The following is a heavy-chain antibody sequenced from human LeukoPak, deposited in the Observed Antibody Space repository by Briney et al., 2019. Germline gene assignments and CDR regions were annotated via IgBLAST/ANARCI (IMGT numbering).Heavy chain of an antibody. CDR1: GGPISSSSYY. Sequence: SETLSLTCTVSGGPISSSSYYWGWIRQPPGKGLEWIGSIYYTGSTYYNPSLKSRVTIPVDTSKNQFSLKLSSVTAADTAVYYCARRLGSSSGWDFDYWGQGTLVTVSS. CDR2: IYYTGST. J-gene: IGHJ4*02. CDR3: ARRLGSSSGWDFDY. V-gene: IGHV4-39*01. D-gene: IGHD6-19*01.